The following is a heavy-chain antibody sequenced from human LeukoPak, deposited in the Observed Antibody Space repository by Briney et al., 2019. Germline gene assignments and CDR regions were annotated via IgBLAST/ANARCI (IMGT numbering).Heavy chain of an antibody. V-gene: IGHV1-69*05. CDR2: IIPIFGTA. CDR3: ATSPYITMIVVGPFDY. Sequence: SVKVSCKASGGTFSSYAISWARQAPGQGLEWMGRIIPIFGTANYAQKFQGRVTITTDESTSTAYMELSSLRSEDTAVYYCATSPYITMIVVGPFDYWGQGTLVTVSS. CDR1: GGTFSSYA. D-gene: IGHD3-22*01. J-gene: IGHJ4*02.